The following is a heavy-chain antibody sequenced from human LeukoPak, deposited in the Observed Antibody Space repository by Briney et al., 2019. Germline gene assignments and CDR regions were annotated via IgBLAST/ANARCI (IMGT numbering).Heavy chain of an antibody. D-gene: IGHD3-22*01. J-gene: IGHJ4*02. V-gene: IGHV3-15*01. CDR3: AAEYTIMVVVSMHF. CDR1: GFTFRNAW. CDR2: IKNKKDGGTA. Sequence: GGSLRLSCAASGFTFRNAWMSWVRQAPGKGLEWVGRIKNKKDGGTADYGARVKDRFIISRDDLKNTLHLQMNSLQTEDTAVCYCAAEYTIMVVVSMHFWGQGTLVTVSS.